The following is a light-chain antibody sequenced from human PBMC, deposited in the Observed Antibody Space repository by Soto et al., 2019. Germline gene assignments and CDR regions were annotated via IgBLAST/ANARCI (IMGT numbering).Light chain of an antibody. Sequence: QSVLTQPAPVSGSPGQSITISCTGTSSDVGGYNYVSWYQQHPGKAPKLMIYDVSNRPSGVSYRFSGSKSGNTASLTISGLQAEDEAAYYCSSCTSSNTFVFGTGTKLTVL. CDR1: SSDVGGYNY. CDR2: DVS. CDR3: SSCTSSNTFV. V-gene: IGLV2-14*01. J-gene: IGLJ1*01.